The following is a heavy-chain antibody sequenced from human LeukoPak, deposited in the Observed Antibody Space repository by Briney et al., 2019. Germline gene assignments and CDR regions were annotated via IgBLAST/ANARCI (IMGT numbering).Heavy chain of an antibody. CDR3: AKAPPDFWSGFDP. D-gene: IGHD3-3*01. Sequence: GGSLRLSCAASGFTLDDYAMHWVRQAPGKGLEWVSGISWNSGSIGYADSVKGRFTISRDNAKNSLYLQMNSLRAEDTALYYCAKAPPDFWSGFDPWGQGTLVTVSS. V-gene: IGHV3-9*01. CDR1: GFTLDDYA. CDR2: ISWNSGSI. J-gene: IGHJ5*02.